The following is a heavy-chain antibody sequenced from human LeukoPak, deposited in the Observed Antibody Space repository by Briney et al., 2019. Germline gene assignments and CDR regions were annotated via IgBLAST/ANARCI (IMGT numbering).Heavy chain of an antibody. CDR1: RFTFSTYG. Sequence: GGSLRLSCEASRFTFSTYGMHWVRQTPGKGLEWVAFIQYDGGLKLYGDSVKGRFTISRDNSKNTLYLEMNSVRPEDTGVYYCAKDVVGQQWPENYWGQGTLVTVSS. J-gene: IGHJ4*02. CDR3: AKDVVGQQWPENY. D-gene: IGHD6-19*01. V-gene: IGHV3-30*02. CDR2: IQYDGGLK.